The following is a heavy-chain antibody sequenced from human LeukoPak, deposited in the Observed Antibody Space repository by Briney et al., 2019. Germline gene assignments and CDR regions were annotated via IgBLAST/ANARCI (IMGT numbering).Heavy chain of an antibody. CDR2: ISTYDGDT. J-gene: IGHJ5*02. V-gene: IGHV1-18*01. CDR1: GYTFTSYD. CDR3: ARDRGRRKWFQGFDP. D-gene: IGHD3-22*01. Sequence: VASVKVSCKASGYTFTSYDINWVRQATGQGLEWMGWISTYDGDTNYAENLQGRVTLTTDTSTSTAHMELRSLRSDDTAVYYCARDRGRRKWFQGFDPWGQGTLVTVSS.